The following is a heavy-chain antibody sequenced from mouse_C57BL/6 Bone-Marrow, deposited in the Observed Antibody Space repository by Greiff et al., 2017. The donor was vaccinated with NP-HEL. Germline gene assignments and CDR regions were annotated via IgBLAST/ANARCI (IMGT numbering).Heavy chain of an antibody. CDR3: ARVTYYGSSPWFAY. D-gene: IGHD1-1*01. CDR2: ISYAGSN. J-gene: IGHJ3*01. Sequence: ESGPGLVKPSQSLSLTCSVTGYSITSGYYWNWIRQFPGNKLEWMGYISYAGSNNYNPSLKNRISITRDTSKNQFFLKLNSVTTEDTATYYCARVTYYGSSPWFAYWGQGTLVTVSA. CDR1: GYSITSGYY. V-gene: IGHV3-6*01.